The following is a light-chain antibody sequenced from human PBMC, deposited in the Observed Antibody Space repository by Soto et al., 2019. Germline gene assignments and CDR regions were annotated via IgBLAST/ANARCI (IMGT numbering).Light chain of an antibody. V-gene: IGKV3-11*01. J-gene: IGKJ5*01. CDR1: QSVSSY. CDR3: QQYGGTPPIT. Sequence: EIVLAQSPATLSLSPGERATLSCRASQSVSSYLAWYQQKPGQAPRLLIYDASNRATGIPARFSGSGSGTDFTLTISRLEPEDFAVYYCQQYGGTPPITFGQRTRLEIK. CDR2: DAS.